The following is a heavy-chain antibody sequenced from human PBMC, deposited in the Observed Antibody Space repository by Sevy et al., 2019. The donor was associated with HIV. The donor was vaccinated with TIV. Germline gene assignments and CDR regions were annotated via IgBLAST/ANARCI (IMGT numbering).Heavy chain of an antibody. V-gene: IGHV3-23*01. D-gene: IGHD3-16*01. J-gene: IGHJ4*02. CDR2: ISASGGST. CDR3: AREEITGFDY. CDR1: GFIFSSYA. Sequence: GGSLRLSCAASGFIFSSYAMTWVRQAPGKGLEWVSTISASGGSTYYADSVKGRFTISRDNSKNTLYLQMNSLRAEDTAVYSCAREEITGFDYWGRGPLVTVSS.